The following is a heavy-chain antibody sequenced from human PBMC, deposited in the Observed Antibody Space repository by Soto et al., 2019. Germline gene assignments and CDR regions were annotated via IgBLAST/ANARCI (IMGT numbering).Heavy chain of an antibody. Sequence: QVQLQESGPGLVKPSETLSLTCTLSGDPITSGGFYWTWIRQHPAKGLEWIGYIYYSGVTYYNLSLKSRANISVDTSKNQFSLNLSSVSAADTAMHYCARVLRGRRSGRFDPWGQGT. CDR1: GDPITSGGFY. J-gene: IGHJ5*02. CDR2: IYYSGVT. D-gene: IGHD3-10*01. CDR3: ARVLRGRRSGRFDP. V-gene: IGHV4-31*03.